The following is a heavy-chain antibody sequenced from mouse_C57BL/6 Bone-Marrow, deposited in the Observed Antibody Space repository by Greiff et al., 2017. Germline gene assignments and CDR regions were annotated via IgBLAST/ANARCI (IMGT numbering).Heavy chain of an antibody. D-gene: IGHD4-1*01. J-gene: IGHJ2*01. Sequence: GAELVKPGASVKMSCKASGYPFTSSWITWVKQRPGQGLEWIGDIYPTSGRTNYNEKFKSKAILTVDTSSNTAYMPLSSLTSEDSAVFYGARSGPLGRSFDYWGQGTTLTVSA. CDR1: GYPFTSSW. CDR2: IYPTSGRT. CDR3: ARSGPLGRSFDY. V-gene: IGHV1-55*01.